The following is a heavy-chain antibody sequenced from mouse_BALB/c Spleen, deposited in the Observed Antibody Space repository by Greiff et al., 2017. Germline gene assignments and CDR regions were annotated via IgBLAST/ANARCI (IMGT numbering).Heavy chain of an antibody. J-gene: IGHJ3*01. Sequence: VQLQQSGAELVKPGASVKLSCTASGFNIKDTYMHWVKQRPEQGLEWIGRIDPANGNTKYDTKFQGKATITADTSSNTAYLQLSSLTSEETAVYYCARADGTGFADWGQGTLVTVSA. CDR2: IDPANGNT. D-gene: IGHD3-3*01. CDR1: GFNIKDTY. CDR3: ARADGTGFAD. V-gene: IGHV14-3*02.